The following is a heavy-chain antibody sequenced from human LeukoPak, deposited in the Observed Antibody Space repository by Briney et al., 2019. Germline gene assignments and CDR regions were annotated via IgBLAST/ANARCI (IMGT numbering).Heavy chain of an antibody. Sequence: PGGSLRLSCAASGFTFSSYAMSWVRQAPGKGLEWVSAISGSGGGTYYADSVKGRFTISRDNSKNTLYLQMNSLRAEDTAVYYCAKDRSRIVGPPKTWGQGTLVTVSS. CDR2: ISGSGGGT. V-gene: IGHV3-23*01. D-gene: IGHD1-26*01. CDR1: GFTFSSYA. J-gene: IGHJ5*02. CDR3: AKDRSRIVGPPKT.